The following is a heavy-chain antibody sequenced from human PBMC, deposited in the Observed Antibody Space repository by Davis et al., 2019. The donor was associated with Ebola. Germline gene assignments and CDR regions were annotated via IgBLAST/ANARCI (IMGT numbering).Heavy chain of an antibody. CDR2: IKQDGSEK. D-gene: IGHD3-16*01. CDR1: GFTFSSYW. Sequence: PGGSLRLSCAASGFTFSSYWMSWVRQAPGKGLEWVANIKQDGSEKYYVDSVKGRFTISRDNATNSLYLQMNSLRAEDTAVYYCARDTYYDYIWGSPIDYWGQGTLVTVSS. V-gene: IGHV3-7*01. J-gene: IGHJ4*02. CDR3: ARDTYYDYIWGSPIDY.